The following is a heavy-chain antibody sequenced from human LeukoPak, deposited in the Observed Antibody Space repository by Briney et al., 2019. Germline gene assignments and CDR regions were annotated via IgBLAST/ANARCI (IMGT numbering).Heavy chain of an antibody. V-gene: IGHV4-61*02. Sequence: PSETLSLTCTVSGGSISSGSYYWSWLRQPAGAGLEWIGRIYTSGSTNYNPSLKSRVTISVDTSKNQFSLKLSSVTAADTAVYYCARDPQLGSSGYYDAFDIWGQGTMVTVSS. J-gene: IGHJ3*02. CDR1: GGSISSGSYY. D-gene: IGHD3-22*01. CDR3: ARDPQLGSSGYYDAFDI. CDR2: IYTSGST.